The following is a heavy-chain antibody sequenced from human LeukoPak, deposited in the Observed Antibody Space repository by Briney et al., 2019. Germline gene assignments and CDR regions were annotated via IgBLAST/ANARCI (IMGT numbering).Heavy chain of an antibody. Sequence: ASVKVSCKASGYTFTGYYMHWVRQAPGQGLEWMGWINPNSGGTNYAQKFQGRVTMTRDTSISTAYMELSRLRSDDTAVYYCARDSGYSYGYAGDFVFDHWGQGTLVTVSS. CDR2: INPNSGGT. CDR1: GYTFTGYY. D-gene: IGHD5-18*01. J-gene: IGHJ4*02. CDR3: ARDSGYSYGYAGDFVFDH. V-gene: IGHV1-2*02.